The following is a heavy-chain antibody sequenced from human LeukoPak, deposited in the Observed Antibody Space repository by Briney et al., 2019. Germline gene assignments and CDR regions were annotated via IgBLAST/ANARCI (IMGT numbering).Heavy chain of an antibody. CDR2: IKEDGSQK. V-gene: IGHV3-7*03. CDR1: GSTFSSYW. CDR3: ARESRRITMVRGLDMDV. Sequence: GGSLRLSCAASGSTFSSYWMHWVRRAPGKGLEWVANIKEDGSQKYFVDSVKGRFTISRDNAKNSLYLQMNSLRAEDTAVYYCARESRRITMVRGLDMDVWGKGTTATVSS. D-gene: IGHD3-10*01. J-gene: IGHJ6*04.